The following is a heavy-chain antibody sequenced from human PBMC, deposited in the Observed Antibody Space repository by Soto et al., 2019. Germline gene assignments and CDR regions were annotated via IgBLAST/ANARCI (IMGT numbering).Heavy chain of an antibody. D-gene: IGHD2-21*01. Sequence: PGGSLRLSCATSGFPFSDYYMSWIRQAPGKGLEWLSHISPKSTYRNYADSVKGRFTISRDNTKNSLFLQMNSLGVEDTAVYYCARGGGGGLFEHWGQGVLVTVSS. V-gene: IGHV3-11*06. J-gene: IGHJ4*02. CDR2: ISPKSTYR. CDR1: GFPFSDYY. CDR3: ARGGGGGLFEH.